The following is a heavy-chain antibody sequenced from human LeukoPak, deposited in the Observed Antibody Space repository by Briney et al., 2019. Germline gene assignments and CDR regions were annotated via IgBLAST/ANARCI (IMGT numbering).Heavy chain of an antibody. CDR3: ARASGSSAVPFDY. V-gene: IGHV1-2*02. J-gene: IGHJ4*02. CDR1: GYTFTGYY. Sequence: ASVTVSFKASGYTFTGYYMHWVRQAPGQGLEWMGWINPNSGGTNYAQKFQGRVTMTRDTSTSTLYMELSSLTSEDTAVYYCARASGSSAVPFDYWGQGTLVTVSS. CDR2: INPNSGGT. D-gene: IGHD3-10*01.